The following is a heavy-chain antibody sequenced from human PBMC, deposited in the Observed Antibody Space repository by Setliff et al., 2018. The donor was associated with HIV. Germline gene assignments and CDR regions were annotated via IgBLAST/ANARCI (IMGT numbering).Heavy chain of an antibody. CDR1: GASISRSAYY. V-gene: IGHV4-39*01. J-gene: IGHJ3*02. Sequence: SETLSLTCSVSGASISRSAYYWGWIRQPPGKGLEWIGTISYSGSTYYNPSLQSRVTISVDTSKKQYSLKVTSVTAADTAVYFCVRHGPQTPLFFHIWGHGTMVTVSS. CDR2: ISYSGST. CDR3: VRHGPQTPLFFHI.